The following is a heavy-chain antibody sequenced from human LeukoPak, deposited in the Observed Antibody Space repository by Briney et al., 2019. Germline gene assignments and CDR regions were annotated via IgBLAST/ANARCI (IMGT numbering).Heavy chain of an antibody. D-gene: IGHD2-2*01. V-gene: IGHV4-4*07. Sequence: SETLSLTCAVYGGSFSGYYWSWIRQPAGKGLEWIGRIYTSGSTNYNPSLKSRVTMSVDTSKNQFSLKLSSVTAADTAVYYCARESGCSSTSCYAANAFDIWGQGTMVTVSS. J-gene: IGHJ3*02. CDR2: IYTSGST. CDR3: ARESGCSSTSCYAANAFDI. CDR1: GGSFSGYY.